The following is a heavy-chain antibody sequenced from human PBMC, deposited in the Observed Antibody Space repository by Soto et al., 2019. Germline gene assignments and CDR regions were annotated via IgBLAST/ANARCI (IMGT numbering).Heavy chain of an antibody. J-gene: IGHJ3*02. CDR1: GFLINENNW. D-gene: IGHD3-10*01. Sequence: QVQLVESGPGVVKPSDTLSLTCAVSGFLINENNWWAWIRQPPGRGLEWIGYIFNNGMTFSNPFLESRLTLSLDTSKNQFSLRLNSVSAMDTAVYYCAITASGSDAIDMWGQGTVVTVSS. CDR3: AITASGSDAIDM. CDR2: IFNNGMT. V-gene: IGHV4-28*01.